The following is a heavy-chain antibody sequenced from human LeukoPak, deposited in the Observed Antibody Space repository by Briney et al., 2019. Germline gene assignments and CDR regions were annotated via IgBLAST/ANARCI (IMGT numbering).Heavy chain of an antibody. CDR1: GFTFSSYW. V-gene: IGHV3-74*01. CDR2: IHLDGRTT. D-gene: IGHD3-16*01. J-gene: IGHJ4*02. Sequence: GGSLRLSCAASGFTFSSYWMHWVRQRPGKGLVWVSRIHLDGRTTNYADSVKGRFTISRDNAKNTLSLEMNSLRPEDTAVYYCARGGSPSDYWGQGTLVSVSS. CDR3: ARGGSPSDY.